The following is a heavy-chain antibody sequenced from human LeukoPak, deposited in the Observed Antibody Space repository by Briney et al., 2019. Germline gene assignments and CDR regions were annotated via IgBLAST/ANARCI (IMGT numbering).Heavy chain of an antibody. Sequence: GGSLRLSCAASGFTVSSNYMSWVRQAPGKGLEWVSVIYSGGSTYYADSVKGRFTISRDNSKNTLYLQMNSLRAEDTAVYYCARTPMDILTGPTAMVSFGAFDIWGQGTMVTVSS. D-gene: IGHD3-9*01. CDR2: IYSGGST. V-gene: IGHV3-53*01. CDR3: ARTPMDILTGPTAMVSFGAFDI. J-gene: IGHJ3*02. CDR1: GFTVSSNY.